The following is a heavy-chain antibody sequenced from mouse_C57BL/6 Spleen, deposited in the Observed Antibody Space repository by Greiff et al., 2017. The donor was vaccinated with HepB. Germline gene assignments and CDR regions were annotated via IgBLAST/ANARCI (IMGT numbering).Heavy chain of an antibody. D-gene: IGHD2-4*01. V-gene: IGHV1-74*01. J-gene: IGHJ4*01. CDR3: ASNDYDVLYAMDY. Sequence: VQLQQPGAELVKPGASVKVSCKASGYTFTSYWMHWVKQRPGQGLEWIGRIHPSDSDTNYNQKFKGKATLTVDKSSSTAYMQLSSLTSEDSAVYYCASNDYDVLYAMDYWGQGTSVTVSS. CDR1: GYTFTSYW. CDR2: IHPSDSDT.